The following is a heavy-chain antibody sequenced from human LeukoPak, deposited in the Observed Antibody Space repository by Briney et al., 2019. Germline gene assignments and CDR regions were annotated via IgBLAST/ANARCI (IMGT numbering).Heavy chain of an antibody. D-gene: IGHD2-8*02. CDR3: ARGTAGGYRDY. Sequence: SETLSLTCTVSGGSISSSSYYWSWIRQPAGKGLEWIGRIYTSGSTNYNPSLKSRVTISVDTSKNQFSLKLSSVTAADTAVYYCARGTAGGYRDYWGQGTLVTVSS. J-gene: IGHJ4*02. CDR1: GGSISSSSYY. V-gene: IGHV4-61*02. CDR2: IYTSGST.